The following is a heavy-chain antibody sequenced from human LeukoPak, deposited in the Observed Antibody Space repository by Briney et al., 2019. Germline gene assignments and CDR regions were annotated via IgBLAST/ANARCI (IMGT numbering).Heavy chain of an antibody. J-gene: IGHJ4*02. CDR2: VYSDDTT. D-gene: IGHD1-26*01. V-gene: IGHV3-53*01. CDR1: EFTFSSYS. Sequence: GGSLRLSCAASEFTFSSYSMNWVRQAPGKGLEWVSVVYSDDTTYYADSVKGRFTISRDNSKNTLYLQMNNLRAEDTAVYYCARGGGYYAIDYWGQGTLVTVSS. CDR3: ARGGGYYAIDY.